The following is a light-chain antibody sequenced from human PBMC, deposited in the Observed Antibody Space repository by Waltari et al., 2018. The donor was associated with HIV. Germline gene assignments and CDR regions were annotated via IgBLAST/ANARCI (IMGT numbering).Light chain of an antibody. CDR1: QSLNSSY. CDR2: GAS. V-gene: IGKV3-20*01. CDR3: QQHGSSPWT. Sequence: NVLTQSPGTLYLTPGERANISCRASQSLNSSYLAWYHHKPGQAPRLLIYGASSRATGIPDRFSGSGSGTDFTLTISRLEPEDFAVYYCQQHGSSPWTFGQGTKVEIK. J-gene: IGKJ1*01.